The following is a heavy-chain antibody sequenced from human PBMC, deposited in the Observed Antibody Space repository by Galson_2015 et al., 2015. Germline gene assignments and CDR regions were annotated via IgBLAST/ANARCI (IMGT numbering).Heavy chain of an antibody. CDR1: EFTFSSYY. Sequence: SLRLSCAASEFTFSSYYMSWVRQAPGKGLEWVSSISSTTTYIYYADSVKGRFTISRDNAKNSLYLQMNSLGAEDTAVYYCARQIVDYDVWSGYYPTNFDYWGQGTLVTVSS. CDR3: ARQIVDYDVWSGYYPTNFDY. CDR2: ISSTTTYI. V-gene: IGHV3-21*01. J-gene: IGHJ4*02. D-gene: IGHD3-3*01.